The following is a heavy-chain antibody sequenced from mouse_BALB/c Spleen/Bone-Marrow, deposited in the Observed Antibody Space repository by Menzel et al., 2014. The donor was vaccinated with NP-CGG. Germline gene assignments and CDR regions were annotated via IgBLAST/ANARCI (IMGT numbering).Heavy chain of an antibody. CDR2: LNPGSGGT. V-gene: IGHV1-54*01. D-gene: IGHD2-1*01. CDR3: ACRIYYALGY. CDR1: GYAFTNYL. Sequence: VQLQQSGAELVRPGTSVKVSCRASGYAFTNYLIEWVKQRPGQGLEWIGVLNPGSGGTNYNEKFKGKATLTADKSSSSAYMQLSSLTSDDSAVYFCACRIYYALGYWGQGTTLTVSS. J-gene: IGHJ2*01.